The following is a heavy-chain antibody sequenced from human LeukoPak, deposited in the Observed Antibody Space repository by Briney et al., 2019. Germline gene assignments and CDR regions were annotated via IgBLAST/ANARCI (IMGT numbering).Heavy chain of an antibody. CDR3: ARGDNGDFWSGYPTHLDI. Sequence: ASVKVSCKASGYTFTSYGISWVRQAPGQGLEWMGWISAYNGNTNYVQKLQGRVTMTTETSTSTAYMELRSLRSDDTAVYYCARGDNGDFWSGYPTHLDIWGQGTMVTVSS. V-gene: IGHV1-18*04. CDR1: GYTFTSYG. J-gene: IGHJ3*02. CDR2: ISAYNGNT. D-gene: IGHD3-3*01.